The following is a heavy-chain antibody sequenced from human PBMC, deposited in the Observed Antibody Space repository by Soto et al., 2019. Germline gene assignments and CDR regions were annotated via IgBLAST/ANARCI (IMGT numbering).Heavy chain of an antibody. CDR3: AHRIKVCGQWFFDL. J-gene: IGHJ2*01. V-gene: IGHV2-5*02. Sequence: QIALRESGPTLVKPTQTLTLTCSFSGFSLRTSGVGVGWIRQPPGKALEWLALIHWDDEKNYSPSLRTRLTITEDTPKNQAVLTMTNMDPVDTATYYCAHRIKVCGQWFFDLWGRGTLGTVSS. D-gene: IGHD1-20*01. CDR1: GFSLRTSGVG. CDR2: IHWDDEK.